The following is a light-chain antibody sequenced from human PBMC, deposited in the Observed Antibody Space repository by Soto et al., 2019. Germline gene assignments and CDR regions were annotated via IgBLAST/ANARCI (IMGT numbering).Light chain of an antibody. V-gene: IGLV2-14*01. J-gene: IGLJ1*01. CDR1: SSDVGGYNY. CDR2: EVS. Sequence: QSVLTQPASVSGSPGQSITISCTGTSSDVGGYNYVSWYQQHPVKAPKLMIYEVSNRPSGVSNRFSGSKSGNTASLTISGLQDEDEADYYCSSYTSSSTPCDFGTGTKVTV. CDR3: SSYTSSSTPCD.